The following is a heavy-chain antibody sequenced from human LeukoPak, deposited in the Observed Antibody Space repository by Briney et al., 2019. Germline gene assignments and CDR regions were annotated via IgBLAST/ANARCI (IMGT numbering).Heavy chain of an antibody. CDR2: IYCSGST. Sequence: PSETLSLTCTVSAGSISSYYWSWIRQPPGNGLEWIGYIYCSGSTNYNPSLKSRVTISVDTSKTQFSLKLSSVTAADTAVYYCARQLNSYDRSGFDYWGQGTLVTVSS. D-gene: IGHD3-22*01. V-gene: IGHV4-59*01. CDR1: AGSISSYY. CDR3: ARQLNSYDRSGFDY. J-gene: IGHJ4*02.